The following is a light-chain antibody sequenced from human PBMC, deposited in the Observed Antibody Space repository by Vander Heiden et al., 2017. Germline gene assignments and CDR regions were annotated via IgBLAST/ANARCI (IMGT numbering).Light chain of an antibody. J-gene: IGLJ2*01. Sequence: SNDLTQPLSVSVALGQTATISCGGNNIGSKFVHWYQLRPVQAPVLVISRDSVRPSGIPERFSGSDSGNTATLTISRAQAGDEAVYYCQVWDTNTVLFGGGTKLTVL. CDR1: NIGSKF. CDR3: QVWDTNTVL. CDR2: RDS. V-gene: IGLV3-9*01.